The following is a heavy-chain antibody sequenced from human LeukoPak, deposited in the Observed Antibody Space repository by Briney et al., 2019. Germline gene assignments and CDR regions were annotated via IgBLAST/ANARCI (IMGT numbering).Heavy chain of an antibody. D-gene: IGHD6-19*01. V-gene: IGHV4-59*01. Sequence: PSETLSLTCTVSGGSISSYYWSWIRQPPGKGLDWIGYIYYSGSTSYNPSLKSRVTISVDTSRNQFSLKVSSVTAADTAVYYCARDRYTSGQFDYWGQGTLVTVSS. CDR3: ARDRYTSGQFDY. CDR1: GGSISSYY. J-gene: IGHJ4*02. CDR2: IYYSGST.